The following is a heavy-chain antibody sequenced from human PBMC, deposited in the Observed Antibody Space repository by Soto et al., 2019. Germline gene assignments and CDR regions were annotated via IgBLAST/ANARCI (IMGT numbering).Heavy chain of an antibody. V-gene: IGHV2-5*02. CDR3: ARLRPIAVPGTADFDY. Sequence: QITLKESGPTLVKPTQALTLTCTLSGSSVSTSGVGVGWIRQPQGKALEWLALIYWDDDRRYSPSLKSRLTITKDTARNQVVLTMTNMDPGDTATYYCARLRPIAVPGTADFDYWGQGTLVTVSS. J-gene: IGHJ4*02. CDR2: IYWDDDR. CDR1: GSSVSTSGVG. D-gene: IGHD6-19*01.